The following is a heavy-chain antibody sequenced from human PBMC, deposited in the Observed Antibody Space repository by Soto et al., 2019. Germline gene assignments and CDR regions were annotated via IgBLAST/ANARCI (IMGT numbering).Heavy chain of an antibody. CDR2: ISDSGGSI. J-gene: IGHJ3*01. Sequence: GGSLRLSCAASGFTFSSYVMSWVRQAPGKGLEWVSAISDSGGSINYADSVKGRFTVSRDNSKNMLFLQMNSLRAEDTAIYYCAKGRPIRIDVFDVWGQGTMVTVSS. V-gene: IGHV3-23*01. D-gene: IGHD2-15*01. CDR3: AKGRPIRIDVFDV. CDR1: GFTFSSYV.